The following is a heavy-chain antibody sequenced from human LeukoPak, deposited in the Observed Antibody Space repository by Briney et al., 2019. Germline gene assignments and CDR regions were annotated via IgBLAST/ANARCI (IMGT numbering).Heavy chain of an antibody. CDR2: FDPEDGET. Sequence: ASVKVSCKVSGYTLTELSMHWVRQAPGKGLEWMGGFDPEDGETIYAQKFQGRVTMTEDTSTDTAYMELSSLRSEDTAVYYCATAMRIYSSGWYGIDYWGQGTLVTVSS. D-gene: IGHD6-19*01. V-gene: IGHV1-24*01. J-gene: IGHJ4*02. CDR3: ATAMRIYSSGWYGIDY. CDR1: GYTLTELS.